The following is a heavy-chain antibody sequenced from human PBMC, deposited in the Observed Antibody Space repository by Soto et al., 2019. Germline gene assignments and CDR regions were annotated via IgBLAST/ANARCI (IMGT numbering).Heavy chain of an antibody. CDR3: AKGRFSYGYYFDY. Sequence: ASVKVSCKXSGYTFTVYYMHWVRQAPGQGLEWMGWINPKSGGTMYPQKFQGRVTMTWDTSISTAYMALTRLRSDDTAVYYCAKGRFSYGYYFDYWGQGTLVTVSS. D-gene: IGHD5-18*01. CDR1: GYTFTVYY. J-gene: IGHJ4*02. V-gene: IGHV1-2*02. CDR2: INPKSGGT.